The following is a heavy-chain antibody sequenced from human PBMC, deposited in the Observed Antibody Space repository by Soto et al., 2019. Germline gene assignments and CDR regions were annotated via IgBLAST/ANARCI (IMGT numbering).Heavy chain of an antibody. CDR1: GGSVSSGSYY. CDR2: IYYSGGT. Sequence: SETLSLTCTVSGGSVSSGSYYWSWIRQPPGKGLEWIGYIYYSGGTNYNPSLKSRVTISVDTSKNQFSLKLSSVTAADTAVYYCAREPQRLLWFGETLGDGMDVWGQGTTVTVSS. V-gene: IGHV4-61*01. D-gene: IGHD3-10*01. J-gene: IGHJ6*02. CDR3: AREPQRLLWFGETLGDGMDV.